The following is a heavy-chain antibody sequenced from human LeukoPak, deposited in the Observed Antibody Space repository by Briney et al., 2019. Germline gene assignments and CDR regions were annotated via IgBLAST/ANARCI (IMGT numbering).Heavy chain of an antibody. Sequence: SETLSLTCTVSGGSISSSSYYWGWIRQPPGKGLEWIGSIYYSGSTNYNPSLKSRVTISVDTSKNQFSLKLSSVTAADTAVYFWARVRGGRSTRLYYYYYMDVWGKGTTVTISS. V-gene: IGHV4-39*07. D-gene: IGHD3-16*01. CDR1: GGSISSSSYY. CDR2: IYYSGST. J-gene: IGHJ6*03. CDR3: ARVRGGRSTRLYYYYYMDV.